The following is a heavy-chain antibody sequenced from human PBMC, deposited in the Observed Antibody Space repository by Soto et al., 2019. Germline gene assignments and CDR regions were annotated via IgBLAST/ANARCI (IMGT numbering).Heavy chain of an antibody. D-gene: IGHD3-10*02. V-gene: IGHV2-5*02. J-gene: IGHJ5*02. CDR2: IYWDDDN. CDR1: GFSLSNNGEA. Sequence: QITLKESGPTLVKPTQTLTLTCTFSGFSLSNNGEAVGWFRQSPGKALEWLVLIYWDDDNRYNPTLRIRLSTTKDTSKNQVVLTLTNMDPVDTATYYCARYVATSPAGWFEPWGQGIPVTVSS. CDR3: ARYVATSPAGWFEP.